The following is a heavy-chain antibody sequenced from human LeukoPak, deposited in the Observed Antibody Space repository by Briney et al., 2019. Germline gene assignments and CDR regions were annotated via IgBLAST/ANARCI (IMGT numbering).Heavy chain of an antibody. D-gene: IGHD3-3*01. V-gene: IGHV1-2*02. J-gene: IGHJ4*02. CDR1: GYTFTGYY. Sequence: ASVKVSCKASGYTFTGYYMHWVRQAPGQGLEWMGWINPNSGGTNYAQKFQGRVTMTRDTSISTAYMELSRLRSDDTAVYYCARVGEYDFWSGEHLDYWGQGTLVTVSS. CDR2: INPNSGGT. CDR3: ARVGEYDFWSGEHLDY.